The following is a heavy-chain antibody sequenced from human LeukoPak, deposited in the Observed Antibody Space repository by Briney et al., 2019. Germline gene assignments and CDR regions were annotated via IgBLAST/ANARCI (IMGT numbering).Heavy chain of an antibody. D-gene: IGHD3-10*01. CDR1: GFTFSGSA. CDR3: TRHSEGYYYGSGSYYKRFDY. CDR2: IRSKANSYAT. J-gene: IGHJ4*02. Sequence: GGSLRLSCAASGFTFSGSAMHWVRQASGKGLEWVGRIRSKANSYATAYAASVKGRFTISRDDSKNTAYLQMNSLKTEDTAVCYCTRHSEGYYYGSGSYYKRFDYWGQGTLVTVSS. V-gene: IGHV3-73*01.